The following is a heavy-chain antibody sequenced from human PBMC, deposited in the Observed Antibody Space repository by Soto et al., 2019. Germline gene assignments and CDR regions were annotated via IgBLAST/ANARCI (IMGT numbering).Heavy chain of an antibody. V-gene: IGHV3-7*01. J-gene: IGHJ4*02. CDR3: ARGVNFFDSSGSDGDY. CDR1: GFTLNNYF. Sequence: GGSLRLSCAASGFTLNNYFMSWVRQAPGKGLEWVANIKQDGSEIYYVDSVKGRFTISRDNAKNSLYLQMNSLRTEDTAVYYCARGVNFFDSSGSDGDYWGQGTLVTVSS. D-gene: IGHD3-22*01. CDR2: IKQDGSEI.